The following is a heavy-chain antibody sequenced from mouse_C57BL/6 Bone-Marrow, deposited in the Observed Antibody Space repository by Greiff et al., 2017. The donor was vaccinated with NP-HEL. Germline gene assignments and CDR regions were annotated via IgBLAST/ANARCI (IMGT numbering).Heavy chain of an antibody. D-gene: IGHD3-1*01. CDR2: IYPRDGST. CDR1: GYTFTSYD. CDR3: ARSGGGAWFAY. Sequence: VKVVESGPELVKPGASVKLSCKASGYTFTSYDINWVKQRPGQGLEWIGWIYPRDGSTKYNEKFKGKATLTVDTSSSTAYMELHSLTSEDSAVYFCARSGGGAWFAYWGQGTLVTVSA. V-gene: IGHV1-85*01. J-gene: IGHJ3*01.